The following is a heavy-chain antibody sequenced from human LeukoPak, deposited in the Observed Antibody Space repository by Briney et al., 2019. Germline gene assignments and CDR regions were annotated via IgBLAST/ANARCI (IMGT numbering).Heavy chain of an antibody. CDR2: INSDGSST. V-gene: IGHV3-74*01. D-gene: IGHD1-26*01. CDR3: ARDRGRAGSYYTFDY. CDR1: GFTFSSYW. J-gene: IGHJ4*02. Sequence: GGSLRLSCAASGFTFSSYWMHLVRQAPGKGLVWVSRINSDGSSTSYADSVKGRYTISRDNAKNSLYLQMNSLRAEDTAVYYCARDRGRAGSYYTFDYWGQGTLVTVSS.